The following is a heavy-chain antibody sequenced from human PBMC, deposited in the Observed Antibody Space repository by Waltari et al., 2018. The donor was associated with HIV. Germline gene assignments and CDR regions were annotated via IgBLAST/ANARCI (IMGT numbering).Heavy chain of an antibody. V-gene: IGHV3-30*02. Sequence: VRLVESGGGVIQPGGALTLSCDASGFTFSSFGLHWVRQAPGRGLQWLAFIRFDGTEEYYVESVKARFIISRDNSNNTLLLQMTDLTTDDTAIYFCAKDFKSRAFDPSFVDSWGQGTLLTVSS. CDR1: GFTFSSFG. CDR2: IRFDGTEE. J-gene: IGHJ1*01. D-gene: IGHD3-9*01. CDR3: AKDFKSRAFDPSFVDS.